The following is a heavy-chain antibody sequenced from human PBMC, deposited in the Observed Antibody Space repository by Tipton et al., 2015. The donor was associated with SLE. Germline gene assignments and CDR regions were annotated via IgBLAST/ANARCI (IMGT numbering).Heavy chain of an antibody. CDR3: ARERYCSGASCYAPDY. Sequence: TLSLTCSVSGASISTYYWGWIRQAPGKGLEWVGCMRHSGITNYNPSLKSRVTMSVDTSKNQLSLSLNSVTAADTAVYYCARERYCSGASCYAPDYWGQGTLVTVSS. V-gene: IGHV4-59*01. CDR1: GASISTYY. J-gene: IGHJ4*02. CDR2: MRHSGIT. D-gene: IGHD2-2*01.